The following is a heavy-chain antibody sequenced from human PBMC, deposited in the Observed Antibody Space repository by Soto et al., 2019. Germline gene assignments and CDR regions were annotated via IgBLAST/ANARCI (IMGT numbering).Heavy chain of an antibody. V-gene: IGHV1-69*02. CDR2: IIPILSMS. Sequence: SVKVSCKASGGTFSSFTLNWVRQAPGQGLEWMGRIIPILSMSTYAQKFQGRVSIIADKSTTTAYMTLSSLRSDDTAIYYCARSYGSGSRPCDYWGQGTLVTVSS. J-gene: IGHJ4*02. D-gene: IGHD3-10*01. CDR1: GGTFSSFT. CDR3: ARSYGSGSRPCDY.